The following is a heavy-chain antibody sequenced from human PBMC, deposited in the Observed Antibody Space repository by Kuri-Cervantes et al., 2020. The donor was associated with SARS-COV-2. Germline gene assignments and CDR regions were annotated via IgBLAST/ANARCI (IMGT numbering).Heavy chain of an antibody. Sequence: ASVKVSCKASGYTFTSYGISWVRQAPGQGLEWMGWISAYNGNTNYAQKLQGRVTMTTDTSTSTAYMELRSLRSDDTAVYYCARDSEYYDFWSGYTYYYMDVWGKGTTVTVSS. J-gene: IGHJ6*03. CDR1: GYTFTSYG. CDR2: ISAYNGNT. V-gene: IGHV1-18*01. CDR3: ARDSEYYDFWSGYTYYYMDV. D-gene: IGHD3-3*01.